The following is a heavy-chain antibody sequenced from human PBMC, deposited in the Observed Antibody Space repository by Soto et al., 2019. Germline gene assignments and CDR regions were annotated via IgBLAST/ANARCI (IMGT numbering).Heavy chain of an antibody. CDR2: ISSNSAYI. V-gene: IGHV3-21*01. D-gene: IGHD6-13*01. Sequence: GGSLRLSCAASGFTFRSFTMNWVRQAPGKGLEWVSTISSNSAYIYYTDALRGRFTISRDNAKNSLQLQMNSLRAEDTAVYYCTRDASRDSSARGWFDPWGPGTLVTVSS. CDR3: TRDASRDSSARGWFDP. CDR1: GFTFRSFT. J-gene: IGHJ5*02.